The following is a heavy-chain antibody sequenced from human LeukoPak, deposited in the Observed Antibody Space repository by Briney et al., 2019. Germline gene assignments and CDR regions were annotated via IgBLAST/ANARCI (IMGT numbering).Heavy chain of an antibody. CDR2: INPNSGDT. CDR3: ARGYCSSTSCLFDY. D-gene: IGHD2-2*01. J-gene: IGHJ4*02. CDR1: GYTFTGYH. V-gene: IGHV1-2*06. Sequence: ASVKVSCKASGYTFTGYHMHWVRQAPGQGLEWMGRINPNSGDTNYAQKFQGRVTMTRDTSISTAYMELSRLRSDDTAVYYCARGYCSSTSCLFDYWGQGTLVTVSS.